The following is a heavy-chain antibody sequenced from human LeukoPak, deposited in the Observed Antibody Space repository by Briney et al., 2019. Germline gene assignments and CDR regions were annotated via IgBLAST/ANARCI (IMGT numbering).Heavy chain of an antibody. CDR1: GYTFTSNY. CDR2: ISPSGGST. D-gene: IGHD3-9*01. CDR3: ARPALGILTGHIPQDNWFDP. V-gene: IGHV1-46*01. Sequence: ASVKVSCKAFGYTFTSNYMHWVRQAPGQGPEWMGVISPSGGSTTYAQKFQGRVTLTRDMSTSTDYLELSSLRSEDTAVYYCARPALGILTGHIPQDNWFDPWGQGTLVTVSS. J-gene: IGHJ5*02.